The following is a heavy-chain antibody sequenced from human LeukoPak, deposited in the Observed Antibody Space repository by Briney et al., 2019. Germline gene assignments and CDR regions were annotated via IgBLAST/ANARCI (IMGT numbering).Heavy chain of an antibody. CDR1: GGSISSYY. CDR2: IYTSGST. V-gene: IGHV4-4*07. D-gene: IGHD2-2*02. Sequence: SETLSLTCTVSGGSISSYYWSWIRRPAGKGLEWIGRIYTSGSTNYNPSLKSRVTMSVDTSKNQFSLKLSSVTAADTAVYYCARGVPCSSTSCYTGRYYYYYYGMDVWGQGTTVTVSS. J-gene: IGHJ6*02. CDR3: ARGVPCSSTSCYTGRYYYYYYGMDV.